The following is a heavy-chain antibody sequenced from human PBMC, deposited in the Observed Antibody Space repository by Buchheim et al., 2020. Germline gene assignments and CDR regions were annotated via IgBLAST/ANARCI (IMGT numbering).Heavy chain of an antibody. Sequence: EVQLLESGGGLVQPGGSLRLSCAASGFTFSSYVMNWVRQAPGKGLEWVSTISTGSSETYYVDSVKGRFTISRDNSKNTLYLQMNSLRAEDTAVYYCAKVSSGWSDGGFDYWVQGTL. CDR1: GFTFSSYV. CDR3: AKVSSGWSDGGFDY. J-gene: IGHJ4*02. CDR2: ISTGSSET. D-gene: IGHD6-19*01. V-gene: IGHV3-23*01.